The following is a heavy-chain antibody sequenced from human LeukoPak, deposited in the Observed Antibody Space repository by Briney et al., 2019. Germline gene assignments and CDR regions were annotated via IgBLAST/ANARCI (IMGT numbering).Heavy chain of an antibody. V-gene: IGHV3-30-3*01. D-gene: IGHD6-19*01. J-gene: IGHJ4*02. CDR3: VRGIGLSSGWYEFDY. CDR2: ISFDGSNK. Sequence: PGRSLTLSCAAPGFTFSNYAIHWVRQAPGKGLEWVSLISFDGSNKYFADSVKGRFTISRDNSKNTLHLQMNSLRAEDTALYYCVRGIGLSSGWYEFDYWGQGTLVTVSS. CDR1: GFTFSNYA.